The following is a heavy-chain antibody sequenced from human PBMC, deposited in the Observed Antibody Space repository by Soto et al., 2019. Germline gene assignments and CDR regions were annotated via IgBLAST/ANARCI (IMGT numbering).Heavy chain of an antibody. CDR3: ARGGRGLWFGEDADAFDI. J-gene: IGHJ3*02. D-gene: IGHD3-10*01. CDR1: GFTFSSYW. V-gene: IGHV3-74*01. Sequence: HPGGSLRLSCAASGFTFSSYWMHWVRQAPGKGLVWVSRINSDGSSTSYADSVKGRFTISRDNAKNTLYLQMNSLRAEDTAVYYCARGGRGLWFGEDADAFDIWGQGTMVTVSS. CDR2: INSDGSST.